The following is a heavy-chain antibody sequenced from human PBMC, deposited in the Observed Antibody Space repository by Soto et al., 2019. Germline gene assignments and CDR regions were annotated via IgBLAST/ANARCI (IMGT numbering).Heavy chain of an antibody. V-gene: IGHV2-5*02. D-gene: IGHD6-19*01. J-gene: IGHJ4*02. CDR1: GFSLSSTRVA. CDR2: IYWDDDK. Sequence: QITLKESGPTLVKPTQTLTLTCTFSGFSLSSTRVAVGWIRQPPGKALEWLALIYWDDDKLYSPFLKSRPTITKDTAKNQVVLTMTNMDPVDTATYYCAHSVVAGLGYYFDYWGQGTLVTVSS. CDR3: AHSVVAGLGYYFDY.